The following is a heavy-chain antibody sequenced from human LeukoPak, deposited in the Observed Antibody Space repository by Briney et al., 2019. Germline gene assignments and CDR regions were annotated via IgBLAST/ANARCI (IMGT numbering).Heavy chain of an antibody. J-gene: IGHJ4*02. D-gene: IGHD5-24*01. CDR1: GGTFSSYA. CDR3: ARDRGRWLQLGYFDY. CDR2: IIPIFGTA. V-gene: IGHV1-69*05. Sequence: SVKVSCKASGGTFSSYAISWVRQAPGQGLEWMGRIIPIFGTANYAQKFQGRVTIATDESTSTAYMELSSLRSEDTAVYYCARDRGRWLQLGYFDYWGQGTLVTVSS.